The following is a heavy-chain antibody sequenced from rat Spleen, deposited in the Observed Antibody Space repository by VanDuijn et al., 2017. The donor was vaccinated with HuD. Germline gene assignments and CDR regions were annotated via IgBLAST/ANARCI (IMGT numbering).Heavy chain of an antibody. Sequence: QVQLKESGPGLVQPSQTLSLTCTVSGLSLTSNGVSWIRQVPGKGLEWVAAISSGGSTYYNSALKSRLSISRDTSKSQVFLKMNSLKTEDTATYFCTRESLPGFNSHWFVSWGQGTLVTVSS. D-gene: IGHD1-4*01. CDR1: GLSLTSNG. CDR3: TRESLPGFNSHWFVS. J-gene: IGHJ3*01. CDR2: ISSGGST. V-gene: IGHV2-6*01.